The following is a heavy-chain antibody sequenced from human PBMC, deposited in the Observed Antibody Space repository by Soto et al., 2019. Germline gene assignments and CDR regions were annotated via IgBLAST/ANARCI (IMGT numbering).Heavy chain of an antibody. D-gene: IGHD2-2*01. Sequence: GGSLRLSCAASGFTFSSYAMSWVRQAPGKGLEWVSAISGSGGSTYYADSVKGRFTISRDNSKNTLYLQMNSLRAEDTAVYYCATQDIVVVPAAPWGMDVWGQGXTVTVSS. CDR2: ISGSGGST. J-gene: IGHJ6*02. V-gene: IGHV3-23*01. CDR1: GFTFSSYA. CDR3: ATQDIVVVPAAPWGMDV.